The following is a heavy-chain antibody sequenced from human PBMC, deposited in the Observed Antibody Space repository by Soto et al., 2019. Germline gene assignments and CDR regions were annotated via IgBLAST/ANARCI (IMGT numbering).Heavy chain of an antibody. CDR1: GGSISSYY. CDR2: IYYSGST. Sequence: QVQLQESGPGLVKPSETLSLTCTVSGGSISSYYWSWIRQPPGKGLEWIGYIYYSGSTNYNPSLKSRVTISVDTSKNQFSLKLSSVTAADTAVYYCARDLSYSGYETGHPFDYWGQGTLVTVSS. V-gene: IGHV4-59*01. D-gene: IGHD5-12*01. CDR3: ARDLSYSGYETGHPFDY. J-gene: IGHJ4*02.